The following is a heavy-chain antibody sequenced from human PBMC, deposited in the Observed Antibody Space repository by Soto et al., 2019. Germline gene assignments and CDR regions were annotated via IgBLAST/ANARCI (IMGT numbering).Heavy chain of an antibody. D-gene: IGHD1-1*01. CDR3: ARLTTSDSGYYYYMDV. V-gene: IGHV5-51*01. J-gene: IGHJ6*03. Sequence: GESLKISCKGSGYSFTSYWIGWVRQMPGKGLEWMGIIYPGDSDTRYSPSFQGQVTISADKSISTAYLQWSSLKASDTAMYYCARLTTSDSGYYYYMDVWGKGTTVTVSS. CDR1: GYSFTSYW. CDR2: IYPGDSDT.